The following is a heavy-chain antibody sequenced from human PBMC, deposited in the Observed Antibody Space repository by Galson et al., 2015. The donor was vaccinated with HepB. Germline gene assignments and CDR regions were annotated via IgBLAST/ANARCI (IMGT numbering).Heavy chain of an antibody. CDR1: GYTLTDYY. CDR3: ATLAAVADNFDY. D-gene: IGHD6-19*01. Sequence: VKVSCKVSGYTLTDYYMHWVQQAPGKGLEWMGLVDPEDGETIYAEKFQGRVTITADTSTDTAYMELSSLRSEDTAVYYCATLAAVADNFDYWGQGTLVTVSS. J-gene: IGHJ4*02. CDR2: VDPEDGET. V-gene: IGHV1-69-2*01.